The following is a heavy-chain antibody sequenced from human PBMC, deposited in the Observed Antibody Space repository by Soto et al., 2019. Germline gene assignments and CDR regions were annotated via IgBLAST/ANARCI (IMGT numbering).Heavy chain of an antibody. J-gene: IGHJ6*02. CDR2: ISSSSSYI. D-gene: IGHD5-12*01. Sequence: EVQLVESGGGLVKPGGSLRLSCAASGFTFSSYSMNWVRQAPGKGLEWVSSISSSSSYIYYADSVKGRFTISRDNAKNSRYLQMNSLRGEDTAVYYCAREMRGDDPYYYGMDVWGQGTTVTVSS. CDR3: AREMRGDDPYYYGMDV. CDR1: GFTFSSYS. V-gene: IGHV3-21*01.